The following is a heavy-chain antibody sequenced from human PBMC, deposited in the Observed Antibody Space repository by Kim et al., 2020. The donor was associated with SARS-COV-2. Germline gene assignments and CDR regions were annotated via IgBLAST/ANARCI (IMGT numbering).Heavy chain of an antibody. CDR1: GFTFSSYG. CDR2: ISYDGSNK. Sequence: GGSLRLSCAASGFTFSSYGMHWVRQAPGKGLEWVAVISYDGSNKYYADSVKGRFTISRDNSKNTLYLQMNSLRAEDTAVYYCAKVLSRWLQLDAFDIWGQGTMVTVSS. CDR3: AKVLSRWLQLDAFDI. V-gene: IGHV3-30*18. J-gene: IGHJ3*02. D-gene: IGHD5-12*01.